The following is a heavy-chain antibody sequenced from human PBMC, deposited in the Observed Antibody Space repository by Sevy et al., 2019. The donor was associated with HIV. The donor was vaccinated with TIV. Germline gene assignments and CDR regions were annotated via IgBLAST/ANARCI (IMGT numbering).Heavy chain of an antibody. D-gene: IGHD6-13*01. Sequence: SETLSLTCTVSGISISNYYWTWIRQPPGKGLEWIGYIYYTGSSDSNPSLKSRVPTSVDTSKNQFSLKLSSVTAADTAIYYCARGGSNQQQLDYFDSWGQGILVTVSS. CDR2: IYYTGSS. CDR3: ARGGSNQQQLDYFDS. V-gene: IGHV4-59*01. J-gene: IGHJ4*02. CDR1: GISISNYY.